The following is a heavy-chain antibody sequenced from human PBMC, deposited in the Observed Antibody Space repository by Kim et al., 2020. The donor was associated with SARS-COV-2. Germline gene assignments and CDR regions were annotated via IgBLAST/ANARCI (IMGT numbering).Heavy chain of an antibody. Sequence: SVKVSCKASGGTFSSYAISWVRQAPGQGLEWMGGIIPIFGTANYAQKFQGRVTITADESTSTAYMELSSLRSEDTAVYYCARDMLCSSTSCYFGYWGQGTLVTVSS. CDR1: GGTFSSYA. J-gene: IGHJ4*02. V-gene: IGHV1-69*13. CDR3: ARDMLCSSTSCYFGY. CDR2: IIPIFGTA. D-gene: IGHD2-2*01.